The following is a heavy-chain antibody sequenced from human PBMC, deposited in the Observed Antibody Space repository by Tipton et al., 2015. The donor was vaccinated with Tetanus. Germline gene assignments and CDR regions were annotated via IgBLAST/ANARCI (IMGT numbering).Heavy chain of an antibody. J-gene: IGHJ3*02. D-gene: IGHD3-16*02. CDR1: GDSVRSGAYH. CDR2: INYSEST. CDR3: AGQFVITFGGVIDFDGFDI. V-gene: IGHV4-31*03. Sequence: TLSLTCTVSGDSVRSGAYHLSWIRQYPGRDLEWIGYINYSESTSYNPSLKSRVTISEDMSKNQFSLKLSSVTAADTAVYFCAGQFVITFGGVIDFDGFDIWGQGTMVTVSS.